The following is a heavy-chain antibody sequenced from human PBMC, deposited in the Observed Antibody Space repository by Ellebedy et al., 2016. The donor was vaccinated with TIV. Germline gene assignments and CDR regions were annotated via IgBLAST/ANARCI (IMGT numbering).Heavy chain of an antibody. D-gene: IGHD3-10*02. CDR2: ISYDGSNK. CDR1: GFTFSSYP. V-gene: IGHV3-30*01. Sequence: GESLKISCAASGFTFSSYPMHWVRQAPGKGLEWVAVISYDGSNKYYADSVKGRFTISRDNSKNTLFLQLNSLRAEDTPVYYCARDLFGESYWGQGTLVTVSS. CDR3: ARDLFGESY. J-gene: IGHJ4*02.